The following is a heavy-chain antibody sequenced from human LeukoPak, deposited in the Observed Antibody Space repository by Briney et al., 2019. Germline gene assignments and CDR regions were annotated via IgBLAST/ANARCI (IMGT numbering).Heavy chain of an antibody. V-gene: IGHV3-7*04. D-gene: IGHD3-10*01. CDR3: ARSYGGWFDP. Sequence: GGSLRLSCAASGFTFTTYWMGWVRQAPGKGLEWVANIKQDGSEKYYVDSVRGRFTISRDNANNSVYLQMDSLRAEDTAVYYCARSYGGWFDPWGQGTLVTVSS. CDR2: IKQDGSEK. J-gene: IGHJ5*02. CDR1: GFTFTTYW.